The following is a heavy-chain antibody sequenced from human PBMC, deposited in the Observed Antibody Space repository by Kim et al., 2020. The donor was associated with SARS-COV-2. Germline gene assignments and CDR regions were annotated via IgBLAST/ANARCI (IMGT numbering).Heavy chain of an antibody. CDR1: GFTFSSNW. CDR2: INGDETTI. Sequence: GGSLRLSCAASGFTFSSNWMHWVRQAPGKGLVWVARINGDETTINYADSVKGRFTISRDNAKNTVFLQMNSLRAEDTAVYFCARDGAIPVTGTSHFDSWGQGTLVTVSS. V-gene: IGHV3-74*01. CDR3: ARDGAIPVTGTSHFDS. D-gene: IGHD6-19*01. J-gene: IGHJ4*02.